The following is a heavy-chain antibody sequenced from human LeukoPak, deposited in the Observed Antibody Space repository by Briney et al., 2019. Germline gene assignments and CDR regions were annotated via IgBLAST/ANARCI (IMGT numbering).Heavy chain of an antibody. CDR1: GGSISSYY. V-gene: IGHV4-59*08. D-gene: IGHD3-10*01. CDR3: ARHVLRGVIMGP. CDR2: IYYSGST. Sequence: SDTLSLTCTVSGGSISSYYWSWIRQPPGEGREWIGYIYYSGSTNYNPSLKSRVTISVDTSKNQFALKLSSVTAADTAGYYCARHVLRGVIMGPWGQGTLVTVSS. J-gene: IGHJ5*02.